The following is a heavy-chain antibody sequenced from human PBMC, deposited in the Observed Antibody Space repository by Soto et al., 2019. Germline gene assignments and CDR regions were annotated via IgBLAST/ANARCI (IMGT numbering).Heavy chain of an antibody. V-gene: IGHV2-5*02. D-gene: IGHD6-13*01. Sequence: QITLKESGPTLVKPTQTLTLTCTFSGFSLSTSGVGVGWIRQPPGKALEWLALIYWDDVKRYSPSLKSRVTITKDTSKNQVVLTMTNMDPVDTGTYYCAHRATAAQTAHFDYWGQGTLVTVSS. CDR1: GFSLSTSGVG. CDR3: AHRATAAQTAHFDY. J-gene: IGHJ4*02. CDR2: IYWDDVK.